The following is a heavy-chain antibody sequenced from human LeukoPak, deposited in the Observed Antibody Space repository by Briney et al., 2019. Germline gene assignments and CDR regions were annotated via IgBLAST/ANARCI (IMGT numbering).Heavy chain of an antibody. CDR2: ISAYNGNT. Sequence: ASVKVSCKASGYTFSNYGINWVRQAPGQGLEWMGWISAYNGNTNYAQKVQGRVTMTTDASTSTAYMELRSLRFDDTAVYYCARGNGYIEAPAGRFDPWGQGTLVTVSS. V-gene: IGHV1-18*01. CDR1: GYTFSNYG. CDR3: ARGNGYIEAPAGRFDP. J-gene: IGHJ5*02. D-gene: IGHD6-13*01.